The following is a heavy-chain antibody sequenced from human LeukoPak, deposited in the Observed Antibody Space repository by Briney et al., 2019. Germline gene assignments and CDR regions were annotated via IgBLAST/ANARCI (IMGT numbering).Heavy chain of an antibody. J-gene: IGHJ4*02. CDR2: IDPIDSYT. D-gene: IGHD4-17*01. V-gene: IGHV5-10-1*01. CDR3: ARQTTVTTQSDY. Sequence: GESLKISCEGSGFIFSNYWISWVPQMPGKGLEWMGRIDPIDSYTNYSPSFQGHVTFSVDKSINTAYLQWSSLKASDTAMYYCARQTTVTTQSDYWGQGTLVTVSS. CDR1: GFIFSNYW.